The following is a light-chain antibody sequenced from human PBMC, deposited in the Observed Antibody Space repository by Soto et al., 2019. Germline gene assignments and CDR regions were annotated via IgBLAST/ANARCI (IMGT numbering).Light chain of an antibody. Sequence: QSVLTQPPSVSGAPGQRVTISCTGSSSNFGAGYEVHWYKQVPGAAPTLVIFNNLNRPSGVPERFSGSKSGTSASLVISGLQAEDEADYYCQSFDSSLRVYVFGSGPKVTGL. CDR1: SSNFGAGYE. V-gene: IGLV1-40*01. J-gene: IGLJ1*01. CDR3: QSFDSSLRVYV. CDR2: NNL.